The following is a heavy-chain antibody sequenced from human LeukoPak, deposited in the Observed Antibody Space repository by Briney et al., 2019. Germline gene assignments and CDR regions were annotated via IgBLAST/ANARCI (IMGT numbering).Heavy chain of an antibody. J-gene: IGHJ4*02. D-gene: IGHD2-2*01. V-gene: IGHV4-39*01. Sequence: SQTLSLTCTVSGGSISSSSYYWGWIRQPPGKGLEWIGSIYYSGSTYYNPSLKSRVTISVDTSKNQFSLKLSSVTAADTAVYYCARHILVVPAAQSHYFDYWGQGTLVTVSS. CDR3: ARHILVVPAAQSHYFDY. CDR1: GGSISSSSYY. CDR2: IYYSGST.